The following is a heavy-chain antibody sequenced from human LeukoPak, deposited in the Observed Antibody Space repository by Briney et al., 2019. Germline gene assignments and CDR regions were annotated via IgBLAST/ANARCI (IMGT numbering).Heavy chain of an antibody. CDR1: GFTFSSYA. CDR2: ISYDGSNK. V-gene: IGHV3-30*04. Sequence: GGSLRLSCAASGFTFSSYAMHWVRQAPGKGLEWVAVISYDGSNKYYADSVKGRFTISRDNSKNTLYLQMNSLRAEDTAVYYCARKRYYDFWSGYCPYWYYYYYMDVWGKGTTVTVSS. J-gene: IGHJ6*03. CDR3: ARKRYYDFWSGYCPYWYYYYYMDV. D-gene: IGHD3-3*01.